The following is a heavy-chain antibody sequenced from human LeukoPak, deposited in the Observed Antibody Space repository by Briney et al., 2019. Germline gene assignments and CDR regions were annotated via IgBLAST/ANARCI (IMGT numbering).Heavy chain of an antibody. CDR1: GFTFSSYA. CDR3: AKDVAYNWNYGSDY. Sequence: GGSLRLSCAASGFTFSSYAMSWVRQAPGKGLEWVSAISGSGGSTYYADSVKGRFTISRDNSKNTLYLQMNSLRAEDTAVYYCAKDVAYNWNYGSDYWGQGTLVTVSS. V-gene: IGHV3-23*01. CDR2: ISGSGGST. D-gene: IGHD1-7*01. J-gene: IGHJ4*02.